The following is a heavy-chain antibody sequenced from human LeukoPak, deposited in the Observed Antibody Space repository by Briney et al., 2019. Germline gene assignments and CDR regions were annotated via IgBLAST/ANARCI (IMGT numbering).Heavy chain of an antibody. Sequence: ASVKVSCKASGYTFTGYYMHWVRQAPGQGLEWMGWINPNSGGTNYAQKFQGRVTMTRDTSISTAYMELSRLRSDDTAVYYCARAFYYGSGSYLQSYYYYYGMDVWGQGTMVTVSS. J-gene: IGHJ6*02. D-gene: IGHD3-10*01. V-gene: IGHV1-2*02. CDR2: INPNSGGT. CDR1: GYTFTGYY. CDR3: ARAFYYGSGSYLQSYYYYYGMDV.